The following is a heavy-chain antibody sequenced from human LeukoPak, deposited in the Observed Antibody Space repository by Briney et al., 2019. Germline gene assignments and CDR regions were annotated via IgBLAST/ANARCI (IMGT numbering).Heavy chain of an antibody. CDR2: IYYSGST. D-gene: IGHD3-10*01. Sequence: PSETLSLTCTVSGGSISSSSYYWGWIRQPPGKGLEWIGGIYYSGSTYYNPSLRSRVTISVDTSKNQFSLKLSSVTAADTAVYYCARGIDYYGSGSYGARFDYWGQGTLVTVSS. CDR1: GGSISSSSYY. CDR3: ARGIDYYGSGSYGARFDY. V-gene: IGHV4-39*01. J-gene: IGHJ4*02.